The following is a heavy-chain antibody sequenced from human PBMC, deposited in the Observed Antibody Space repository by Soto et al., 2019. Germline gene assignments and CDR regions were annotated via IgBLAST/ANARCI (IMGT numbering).Heavy chain of an antibody. J-gene: IGHJ3*02. CDR2: IYYSGST. V-gene: IGHV4-59*08. Sequence: SETLSLTCTVSGGSISSYYWIWIRQPPGKGLEWIGYIYYSGSTNYNPSLKSRVTISVDTSKNQFSLKLSSVTAADTAVYYCASYPIENIFYAFDIWGQGTMVTVSS. CDR1: GGSISSYY. CDR3: ASYPIENIFYAFDI.